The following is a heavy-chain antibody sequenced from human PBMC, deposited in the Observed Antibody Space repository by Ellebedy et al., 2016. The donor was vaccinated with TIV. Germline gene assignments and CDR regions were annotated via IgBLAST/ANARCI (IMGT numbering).Heavy chain of an antibody. J-gene: IGHJ5*02. CDR1: GGSISSYY. CDR2: IYYSGRT. D-gene: IGHD3-22*01. V-gene: IGHV4-59*08. CDR3: ATTRGDYYDSSAAQGWFGP. Sequence: SETLSLTCTVSGGSISSYYWSWIRQPPGKGLEWIGFIYYSGRTNYNPSLKSRFIMSVDTSKNQFSLKLTSVTAADTAVYYCATTRGDYYDSSAAQGWFGPWGPGTLVTVSS.